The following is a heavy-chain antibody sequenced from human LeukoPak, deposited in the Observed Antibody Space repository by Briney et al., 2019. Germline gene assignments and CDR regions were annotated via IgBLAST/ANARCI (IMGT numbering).Heavy chain of an antibody. D-gene: IGHD2-15*01. J-gene: IGHJ6*03. Sequence: GGSLRLPCAASGFTFSSYGMHWVRQAPGKGLEWVAFIRYDGSNKYYADSVKGRFTISRDNSKKTLYLQMNSLRAEDTAVYYCAKGASGYCSGGSCYYEYHYMDVWGKGTTVTISS. CDR1: GFTFSSYG. CDR3: AKGASGYCSGGSCYYEYHYMDV. CDR2: IRYDGSNK. V-gene: IGHV3-30*02.